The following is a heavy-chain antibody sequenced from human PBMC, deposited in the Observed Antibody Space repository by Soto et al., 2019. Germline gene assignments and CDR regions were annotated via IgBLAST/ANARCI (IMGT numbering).Heavy chain of an antibody. Sequence: QITLKESGPTLVKPTQTLTLTCTFSGFSLTPDRVGVGCIRQPPGEALEWLAVIYWDDSKTYRPSRESRLTITDDTSKNQVALTMTNMDSLDTATYYCAHAYGGRSLYWGQGTLVTVSS. J-gene: IGHJ4*02. V-gene: IGHV2-5*02. CDR3: AHAYGGRSLY. CDR1: GFSLTPDRVG. CDR2: IYWDDSK. D-gene: IGHD1-26*01.